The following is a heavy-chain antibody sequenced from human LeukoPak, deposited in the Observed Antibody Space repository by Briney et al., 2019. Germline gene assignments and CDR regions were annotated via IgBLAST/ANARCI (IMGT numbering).Heavy chain of an antibody. CDR1: GYTFTSYA. J-gene: IGHJ4*02. CDR2: INTNTGNP. V-gene: IGHV7-4-1*02. Sequence: ASVKVSCKASGYTFTSYAMNWVRQAPGQGLEWMGWINTNTGNPTYAQGFTGRFVFSLDTSVSTAYLQISSLKAEDTAVYYCVRDRPYYYDSSGYYSFFDYWGQGTLVTVSS. D-gene: IGHD3-22*01. CDR3: VRDRPYYYDSSGYYSFFDY.